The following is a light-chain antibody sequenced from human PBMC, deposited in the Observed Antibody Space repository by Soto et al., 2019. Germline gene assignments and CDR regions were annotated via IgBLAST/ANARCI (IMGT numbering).Light chain of an antibody. V-gene: IGKV1-39*01. CDR3: QQSYSTLWT. J-gene: IGKJ1*01. CDR2: AAS. Sequence: DIQMTQSPSSLSASVGDRVTITCRASQSISSYLNWYQQKPGKAPKLLIYAASSLQSGVPSRFSGSGSGTDFTLTISSLQPEDFENYYCQQSYSTLWTFGQGTKVEIK. CDR1: QSISSY.